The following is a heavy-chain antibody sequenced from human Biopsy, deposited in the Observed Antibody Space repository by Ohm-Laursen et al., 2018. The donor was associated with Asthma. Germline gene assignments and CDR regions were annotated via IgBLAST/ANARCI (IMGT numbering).Heavy chain of an antibody. CDR3: ARGYSGSDRIVYYYSGLEV. J-gene: IGHJ6*02. D-gene: IGHD5-12*01. V-gene: IGHV1-69*13. Sequence: ASVKVSCKASGDSFSNYAISWVRQAPGQGLEWMGGLIPVLGTPDHAQMFEGRVTITADESTSTAYMELSSLSSEDTAVYYCARGYSGSDRIVYYYSGLEVWGQGTTVTVSS. CDR2: LIPVLGTP. CDR1: GDSFSNYA.